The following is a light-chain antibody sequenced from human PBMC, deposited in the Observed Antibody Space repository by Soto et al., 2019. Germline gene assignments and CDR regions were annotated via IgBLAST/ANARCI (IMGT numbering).Light chain of an antibody. CDR1: EDISNR. CDR3: QQYDHLPLT. CDR2: DAS. V-gene: IGKV1-33*01. Sequence: EIQMTQSPSSLSASVGDRVTITCQASEDISNRLIWYQQRPGKVPKVLIYDASTLEIGVPSRFSGSRSGTDFTFSISSLQPEDIATYYCQQYDHLPLTFGGGTKIDIK. J-gene: IGKJ4*01.